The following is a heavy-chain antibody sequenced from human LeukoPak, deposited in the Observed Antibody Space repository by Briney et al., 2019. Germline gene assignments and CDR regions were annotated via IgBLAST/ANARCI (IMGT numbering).Heavy chain of an antibody. V-gene: IGHV4-59*01. J-gene: IGHJ3*02. Sequence: SETLSLTCTVSGGSISSYYWSWIRQPPGKGLEWIGYIYYSGSTNYNPSLKSRVTISVDTSKNQFSLKLSSVTAADTAVYYCARAYYYGSSGYYLDAFDIWGQGTMVTVSS. CDR3: ARAYYYGSSGYYLDAFDI. CDR1: GGSISSYY. CDR2: IYYSGST. D-gene: IGHD3-22*01.